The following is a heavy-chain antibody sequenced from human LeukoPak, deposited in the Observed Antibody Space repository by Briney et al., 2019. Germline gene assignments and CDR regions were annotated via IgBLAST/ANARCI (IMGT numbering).Heavy chain of an antibody. V-gene: IGHV3-23*01. Sequence: GGSLRLSCAASGFTFSSYAMSWVRQAPGKGLEWVSAISGSGGSTYYADSVKGRFTISRDNSKNTAYLQMNSLKTEDTAVYYCTRNEGGAVAPDYRGQGTLVTVSS. CDR2: ISGSGGST. J-gene: IGHJ4*02. D-gene: IGHD6-19*01. CDR3: TRNEGGAVAPDY. CDR1: GFTFSSYA.